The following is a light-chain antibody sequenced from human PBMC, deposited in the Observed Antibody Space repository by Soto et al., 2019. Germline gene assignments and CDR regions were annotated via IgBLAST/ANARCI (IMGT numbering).Light chain of an antibody. CDR2: GAT. CDR1: RSIINF. J-gene: IGKJ1*01. Sequence: DIQMTQSPSALAASVGDRVTITCRKSRSIINFLHWYQQKPGKAPKLLIYGATSLRSGVPSRFSGSGSETDFTLTISSLQPEDFATYYCQQGYISHRTFGQGTKVEVK. CDR3: QQGYISHRT. V-gene: IGKV1-39*01.